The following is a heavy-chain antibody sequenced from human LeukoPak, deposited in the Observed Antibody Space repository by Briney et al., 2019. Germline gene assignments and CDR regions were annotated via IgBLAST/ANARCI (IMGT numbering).Heavy chain of an antibody. Sequence: SETLSLTCTVSGGSISSGGYYWSWIRQPPGKGLEWIVEINHSGSTNYNPSLKSRVTISVDTSKNQFSLKLSSVTAADTAVYYCASSCSGVSCSTPTRLDYWGQGTLVTVSS. CDR2: INHSGST. CDR3: ASSCSGVSCSTPTRLDY. V-gene: IGHV4-39*07. D-gene: IGHD2-15*01. CDR1: GGSISSGGYY. J-gene: IGHJ4*02.